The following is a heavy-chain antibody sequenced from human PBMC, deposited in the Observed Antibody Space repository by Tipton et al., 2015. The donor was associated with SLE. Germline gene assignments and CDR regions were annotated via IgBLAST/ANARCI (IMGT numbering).Heavy chain of an antibody. CDR1: GGSINSVGYY. Sequence: TLSLTCTVSGGSINSVGYYWSWIRQHPGKGLEWIGYIYYSGSTYYNPSLKSRITISIDMSKTQFSLRLSSVTAADTAVYYCARGSSNWNYLFSGFDIWGQGTKVTVSS. CDR3: ARGSSNWNYLFSGFDI. CDR2: IYYSGST. D-gene: IGHD1-7*01. V-gene: IGHV4-31*03. J-gene: IGHJ3*02.